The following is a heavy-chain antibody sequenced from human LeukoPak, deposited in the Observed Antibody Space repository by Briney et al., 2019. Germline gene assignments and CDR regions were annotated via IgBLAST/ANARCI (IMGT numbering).Heavy chain of an antibody. CDR3: ARDWYSSGYRYRYFDL. CDR1: GYTFNAYY. CDR2: ISAYNGNT. V-gene: IGHV1-18*04. J-gene: IGHJ2*01. D-gene: IGHD6-19*01. Sequence: GASVKVSCKTSGYTFNAYYMHWVRQAPGQGLEWMGWISAYNGNTNYAQKLQGRVTMTTDTSTSTAYMELRSLRSDDTAVYYCARDWYSSGYRYRYFDLWGRGTLVTVSS.